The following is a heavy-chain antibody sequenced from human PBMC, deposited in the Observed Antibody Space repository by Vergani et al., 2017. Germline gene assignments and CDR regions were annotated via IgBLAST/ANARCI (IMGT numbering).Heavy chain of an antibody. CDR2: ISYEGSKK. Sequence: QVQLVESGGGVVQPGRSLRLSCAASGFTFSSYGMHWVRQAPGKGLEWVAVISYEGSKKYYADSVRGRFTISRDNSKNTLYLQMNSLRAEDTDVYYCARVPGGRSYYYYGMDVWGQGTTVTVSS. D-gene: IGHD2-8*02. CDR1: GFTFSSYG. J-gene: IGHJ6*02. CDR3: ARVPGGRSYYYYGMDV. V-gene: IGHV3-30*03.